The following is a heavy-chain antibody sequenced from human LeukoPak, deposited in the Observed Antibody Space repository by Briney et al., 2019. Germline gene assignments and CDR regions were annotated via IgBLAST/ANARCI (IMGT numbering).Heavy chain of an antibody. V-gene: IGHV3-21*01. Sequence: GGSLRLSCAASGFTLSSYAMSWVRQGPGKGLEWVSAISVSGNTYHADSVKGRFTISRDNAKNSLYLQMNSLRAEDTAVYYCARSTWIQLWSGSNDAFDIWGQGTMVTVSS. CDR1: GFTLSSYA. CDR2: ISVSGNT. CDR3: ARSTWIQLWSGSNDAFDI. D-gene: IGHD5-18*01. J-gene: IGHJ3*02.